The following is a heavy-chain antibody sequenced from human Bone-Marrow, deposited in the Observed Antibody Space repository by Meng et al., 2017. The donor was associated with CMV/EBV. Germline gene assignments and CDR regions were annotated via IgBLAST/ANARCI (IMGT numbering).Heavy chain of an antibody. D-gene: IGHD3-22*01. V-gene: IGHV1-3*01. CDR2: INAGNGNT. J-gene: IGHJ4*02. CDR3: ARGRDYYYDSSGYNDY. CDR1: GYTFTTYA. Sequence: GYTFTTYAMHWVRQAPGQRLEWMGWINAGNGNTKYSQSFQGRVTITRDTSASTAYMELSSLRSADTAVYYCARGRDYYYDSSGYNDYWGQGTLVTVS.